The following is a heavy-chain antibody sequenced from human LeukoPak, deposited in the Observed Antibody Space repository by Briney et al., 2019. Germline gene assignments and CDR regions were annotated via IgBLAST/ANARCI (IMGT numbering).Heavy chain of an antibody. D-gene: IGHD6-19*01. Sequence: GASVKVSCKASGYAFTGYYMHWVRQAPGQGLEWMGWINPNSGGTNYAQKFQGRVTMTRDTSISTAYMELSRLRSDDTAVYYCAGLDSYSSGWYGFDPWGQGTLVTVSS. CDR1: GYAFTGYY. J-gene: IGHJ5*02. CDR2: INPNSGGT. CDR3: AGLDSYSSGWYGFDP. V-gene: IGHV1-2*02.